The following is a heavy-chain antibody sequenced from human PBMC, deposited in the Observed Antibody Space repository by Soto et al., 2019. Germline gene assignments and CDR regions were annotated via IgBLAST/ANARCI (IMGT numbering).Heavy chain of an antibody. CDR3: ARDPRYSSSWPQGYYYYGMDV. CDR1: GFTFSSYS. Sequence: GGSLRLSCAASGFTFSSYSMNWVRQAPGKGLEWVSYISSSSSTIYYADSVKGRFTISRDNAKNSLYLQMNSLRAEDTAVYYCARDPRYSSSWPQGYYYYGMDVWGQGTTVTVSS. CDR2: ISSSSSTI. J-gene: IGHJ6*02. V-gene: IGHV3-48*01. D-gene: IGHD6-13*01.